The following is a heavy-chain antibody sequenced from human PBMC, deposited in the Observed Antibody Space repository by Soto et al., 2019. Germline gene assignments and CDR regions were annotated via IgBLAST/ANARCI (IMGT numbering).Heavy chain of an antibody. V-gene: IGHV4-34*01. Sequence: SETLSLTCAVHGESFSGYYWSWIRQPPGKGLEWIGEINHSGSTNYNPSLKSRVTISVDTSKKQFSLKLSSVTAADTAVYYCARGPDFYGSGSYFLNYFDYWGQGTLVTAPQ. CDR3: ARGPDFYGSGSYFLNYFDY. J-gene: IGHJ4*02. D-gene: IGHD3-10*01. CDR1: GESFSGYY. CDR2: INHSGST.